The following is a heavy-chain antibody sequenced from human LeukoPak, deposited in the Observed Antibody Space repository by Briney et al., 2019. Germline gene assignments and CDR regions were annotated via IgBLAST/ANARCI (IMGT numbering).Heavy chain of an antibody. D-gene: IGHD5-18*01. CDR1: GGSISSYY. Sequence: PSETLSLTCTVSGGSISSYYWSWIRQPPGKGLEWIGYIYYSGSTNYNPSLKSRVTISVDTSKNQFSLKLSSVTAADTAVYYCARHGYSYGYYYYMDVWGKGTTVTISS. V-gene: IGHV4-59*08. CDR2: IYYSGST. J-gene: IGHJ6*03. CDR3: ARHGYSYGYYYYMDV.